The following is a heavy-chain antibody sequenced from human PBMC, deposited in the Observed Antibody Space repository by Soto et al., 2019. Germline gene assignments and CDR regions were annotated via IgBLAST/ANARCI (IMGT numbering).Heavy chain of an antibody. J-gene: IGHJ4*02. Sequence: PSETLSLTCAVSGASVSSTYWWSWVRQPPGKGLKWIGSINYSGSTYYNPSLKSQVTISVDTSKNQFSLKLSYVTAADTAVYYCARRDELGFDYWGQGTLVTGSS. CDR1: GASVSSTYW. CDR2: INYSGST. V-gene: IGHV4-39*01. CDR3: ARRDELGFDY. D-gene: IGHD7-27*01.